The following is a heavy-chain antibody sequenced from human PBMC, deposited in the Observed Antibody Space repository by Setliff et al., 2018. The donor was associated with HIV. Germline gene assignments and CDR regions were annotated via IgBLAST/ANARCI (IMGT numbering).Heavy chain of an antibody. CDR2: IHYTGST. CDR1: GASISSHY. V-gene: IGHV4-59*11. D-gene: IGHD6-19*01. Sequence: PSETLSLTCTVSGASISSHYWTWIRQPPGKGLEWIGNIHYTGSTNYNPSLKSRVTISGDSSKKQFSLVLSSVTAADTAVYYCARVPSSGWYGCHHYMDVWGKGATVTVSS. J-gene: IGHJ6*03. CDR3: ARVPSSGWYGCHHYMDV.